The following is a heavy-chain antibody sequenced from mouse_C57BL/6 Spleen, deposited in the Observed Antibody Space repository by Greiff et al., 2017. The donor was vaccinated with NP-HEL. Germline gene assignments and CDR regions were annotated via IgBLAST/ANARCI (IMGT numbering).Heavy chain of an antibody. Sequence: EVQRVESGGGLVKPGGSLKLSCAASGFTFSSYAMSWVRQTPEKRLEWVATISDGGSYTYYPDNVKGRFTISRDNAKNNLYLQMSHLKSEDTAMYYCARGHYYGSWYFDVWGTGTTVTVSS. V-gene: IGHV5-4*01. J-gene: IGHJ1*03. CDR3: ARGHYYGSWYFDV. CDR2: ISDGGSYT. CDR1: GFTFSSYA. D-gene: IGHD1-1*01.